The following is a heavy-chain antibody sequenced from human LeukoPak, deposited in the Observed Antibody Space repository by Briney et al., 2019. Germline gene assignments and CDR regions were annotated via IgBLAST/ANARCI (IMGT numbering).Heavy chain of an antibody. J-gene: IGHJ5*02. CDR1: GGSINSYY. CDR2: ISYSWST. CDR3: ARAPTWFDT. Sequence: SETLSLTCSVSGGSINSYYWSWIRQSPEKGLEWIGYISYSWSTIYNPSLKSRVTISLDTSKNQFSLKLSSVTAAGSAIYYCARAPTWFDTWGQGTLVTVSS. V-gene: IGHV4-59*01.